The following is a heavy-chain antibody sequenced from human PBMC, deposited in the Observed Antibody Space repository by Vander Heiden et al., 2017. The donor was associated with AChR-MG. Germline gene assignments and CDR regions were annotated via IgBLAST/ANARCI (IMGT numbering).Heavy chain of an antibody. V-gene: IGHV3-23*01. CDR2: IGDSGATT. Sequence: QLLESGGGLVQPGGSLRLSCAASGFTFSSYAMRWVRQAPGKGLEWVSVIGDSGATTTYADSVKGRFTISRDNSRNMLYLQMNSLRAEDTAVYYCANRGRRDYYGLDVWGQGTTVTVSS. J-gene: IGHJ6*02. CDR1: GFTFSSYA. CDR3: ANRGRRDYYGLDV.